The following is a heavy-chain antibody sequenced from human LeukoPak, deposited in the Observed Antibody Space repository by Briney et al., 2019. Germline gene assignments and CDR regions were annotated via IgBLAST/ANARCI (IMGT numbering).Heavy chain of an antibody. Sequence: PSETLSLTCTVSGGSISSYYWSWIRQPPGKGLEWIGYIYYSGSTNYNPSLKSRVTISVDTSKNQFSLKLSSVTAADTAVYYCATDVSGSYVDYWGQGTLVTVSS. CDR3: ATDVSGSYVDY. CDR2: IYYSGST. V-gene: IGHV4-59*01. CDR1: GGSISSYY. D-gene: IGHD3-16*01. J-gene: IGHJ4*02.